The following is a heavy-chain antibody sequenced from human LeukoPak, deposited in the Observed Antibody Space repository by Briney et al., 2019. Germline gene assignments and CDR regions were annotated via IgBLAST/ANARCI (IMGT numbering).Heavy chain of an antibody. CDR3: ARQLTHLYPHGSVTYPGLYYFDS. CDR2: IYHSGTT. Sequence: SETLSLTCTVSNGSISTYYWSWIRQPLGKGLEWIGHIYHSGTTIYNPTLKSRVTMSVDTSKNQFSLKLTSMTAADTAVYFCARQLTHLYPHGSVTYPGLYYFDSWGQGILATVSS. D-gene: IGHD4-11*01. V-gene: IGHV4-59*08. J-gene: IGHJ4*02. CDR1: NGSISTYY.